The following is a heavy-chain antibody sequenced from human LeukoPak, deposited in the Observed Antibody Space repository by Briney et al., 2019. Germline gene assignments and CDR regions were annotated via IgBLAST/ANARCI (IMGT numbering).Heavy chain of an antibody. Sequence: SETLSLTCTVSGGSIRSYYWNWIRQPPGKGLEWIGYIYYSGSTNYNPSLKSRLTISVDTSKNQFSLKLNSVTAADTAVYYCARGQSPTGYYYYMDAWGIGTTVTVSS. CDR3: ARGQSPTGYYYYMDA. V-gene: IGHV4-59*01. J-gene: IGHJ6*03. CDR1: GGSIRSYY. D-gene: IGHD4-17*01. CDR2: IYYSGST.